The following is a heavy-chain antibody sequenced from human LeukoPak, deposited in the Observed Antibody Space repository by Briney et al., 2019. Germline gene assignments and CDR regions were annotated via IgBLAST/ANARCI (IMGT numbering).Heavy chain of an antibody. J-gene: IGHJ4*02. Sequence: GGSLRLSCAASGFTFSSYDMHWVRQATGKGLEWVSAIGTAGDTYYADSVKGRFTISRDNSKNTLYLQMNSLRAEDTAVYYCAKQFSDFWSVYENWGQGILVTVSS. CDR3: AKQFSDFWSVYEN. CDR2: IGTAGDT. CDR1: GFTFSSYD. V-gene: IGHV3-13*01. D-gene: IGHD3-3*01.